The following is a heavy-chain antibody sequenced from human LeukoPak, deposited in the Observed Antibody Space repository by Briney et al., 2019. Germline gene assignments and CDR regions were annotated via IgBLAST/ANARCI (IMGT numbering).Heavy chain of an antibody. V-gene: IGHV4-59*01. CDR1: GGSISSYY. CDR2: IYYSGST. J-gene: IGHJ2*01. D-gene: IGHD3-22*01. Sequence: SETLSFTCTVSGGSISSYYWSWIRQPPGKGLEWIGYIYYSGSTNYNPSLKSRVTISVDTSKNQFSLKLSSVTAADTAVYYCARDKLTYSSGPYFDLWGRGTLVTVSS. CDR3: ARDKLTYSSGPYFDL.